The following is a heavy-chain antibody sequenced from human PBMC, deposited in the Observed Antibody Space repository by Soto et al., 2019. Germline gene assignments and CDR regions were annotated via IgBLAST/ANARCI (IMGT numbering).Heavy chain of an antibody. CDR2: IYYSGST. V-gene: IGHV4-31*03. J-gene: IGHJ5*02. D-gene: IGHD2-2*01. CDR1: GGSISSGGYY. CDR3: ARGDIVVVPAAEGGNWFDP. Sequence: QVQLQESGPGLVKPSQTLALSCTVSGGSISSGGYYWSWIRQHPGKGLEWIGYIYYSGSTYYNPSLKSRVTRSVDTSKNQFSLKLSSVTAADTAVYYCARGDIVVVPAAEGGNWFDPWGQGTLVTVSS.